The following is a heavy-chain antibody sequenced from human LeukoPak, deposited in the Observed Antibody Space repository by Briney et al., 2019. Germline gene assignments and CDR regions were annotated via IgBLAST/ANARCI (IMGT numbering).Heavy chain of an antibody. V-gene: IGHV3-30*17. CDR2: ISYDGSNK. CDR3: ARDVDYPSAYFDY. D-gene: IGHD4-11*01. J-gene: IGHJ4*02. Sequence: GGSLRLSCAASGFTFSSYAMHWVRQIPGKGLEWVAVISYDGSNKYYADSVKGRFTISRDNSKNTLYLQMNSLRAEDTAVYYCARDVDYPSAYFDYWGQGTLVTVSS. CDR1: GFTFSSYA.